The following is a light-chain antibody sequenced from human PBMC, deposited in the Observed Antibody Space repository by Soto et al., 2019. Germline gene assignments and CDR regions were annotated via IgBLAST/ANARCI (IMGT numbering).Light chain of an antibody. CDR3: FSFATYTTVF. CDR2: EDT. V-gene: IGLV2-23*01. Sequence: QSALTQPASVSGSPEQSITISCTGTNSNVGSVSCYQHHPRQDPKLMIYEDTKRPPGVSYRCSASKSGYTASLTSSGLRAEDEADYYCFSFATYTTVFFGGGTKLTVL. CDR1: NSNVGS. J-gene: IGLJ2*01.